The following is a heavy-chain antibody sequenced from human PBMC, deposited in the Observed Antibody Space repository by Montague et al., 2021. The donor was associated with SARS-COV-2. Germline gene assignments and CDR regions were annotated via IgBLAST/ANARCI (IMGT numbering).Heavy chain of an antibody. Sequence: PALVKPTQTLTLTCTFSGFSLSTSGVGVGWIRQPPGKALEWLALIYWDDDKRYSPSLKSRLTITKDTSKNQVVLTMTNMDPVDTATNYCAQSNDVLRYFDWTYKMRGFDYWGQGTLVTVSS. D-gene: IGHD3-9*01. CDR3: AQSNDVLRYFDWTYKMRGFDY. V-gene: IGHV2-5*02. J-gene: IGHJ4*02. CDR1: GFSLSTSGVG. CDR2: IYWDDDK.